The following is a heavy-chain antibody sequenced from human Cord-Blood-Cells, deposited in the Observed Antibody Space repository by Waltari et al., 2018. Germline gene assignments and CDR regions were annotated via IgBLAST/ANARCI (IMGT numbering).Heavy chain of an antibody. V-gene: IGHV4-39*07. J-gene: IGHJ1*01. CDR1: GGSISSSSYY. Sequence: QLQLQESGPGLVKPSETLSLTCTVSGGSISSSSYYWGWIRKPPGKGLEWIGSIYYSGSTYYNPSLKSRVTISVDTSKNQFSLKLSSVTAADTAVYYCARQGYSSSHEYFQHWGQGTLVTVSS. CDR2: IYYSGST. CDR3: ARQGYSSSHEYFQH. D-gene: IGHD6-13*01.